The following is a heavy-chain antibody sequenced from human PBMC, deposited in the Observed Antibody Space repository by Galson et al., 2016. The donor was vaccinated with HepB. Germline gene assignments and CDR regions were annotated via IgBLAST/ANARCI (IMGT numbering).Heavy chain of an antibody. CDR3: ARDRLASGNHLDY. D-gene: IGHD4-23*01. Sequence: SLRLSCAGTGFTFSTYAMSWVRQAPGKRLEWVSAISGSGDTTYYADSVKDRFTISRDNSKNTLYLQMNSLRAEDTAVYYCARDRLASGNHLDYWGQGTLVTVSS. CDR1: GFTFSTYA. CDR2: ISGSGDTT. V-gene: IGHV3-23*01. J-gene: IGHJ4*02.